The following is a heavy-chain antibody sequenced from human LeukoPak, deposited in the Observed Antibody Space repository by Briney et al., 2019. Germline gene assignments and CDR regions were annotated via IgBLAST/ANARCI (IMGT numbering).Heavy chain of an antibody. J-gene: IGHJ3*02. Sequence: SVKVSCKASGGTFSSYAISWVRQAPGQGLEWMGRIIPIFGIASYAQKFQGRVTMTRDTSTSTVYMELSSLRSGDTAVYYCATPGKEYSSGPHDAFDIWGQGIMVTASS. CDR3: ATPGKEYSSGPHDAFDI. D-gene: IGHD6-19*01. CDR2: IIPIFGIA. CDR1: GGTFSSYA. V-gene: IGHV1-69*04.